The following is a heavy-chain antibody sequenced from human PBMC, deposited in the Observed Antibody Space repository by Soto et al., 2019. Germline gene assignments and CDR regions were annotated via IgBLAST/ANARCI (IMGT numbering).Heavy chain of an antibody. CDR1: GGSISSYY. D-gene: IGHD3-10*01. J-gene: IGHJ4*02. CDR3: ARQETYYGSGSYRALDY. Sequence: QVQLQESGPGLVKPSETLSLTCTVSGGSISSYYWSWIRQPPGKGLEWIGYIYYSGSTNYNPSLKSRFTISVDTSKNQFSLKLSSVTAADTAVYYCARQETYYGSGSYRALDYWGQGTLVTVSS. CDR2: IYYSGST. V-gene: IGHV4-59*08.